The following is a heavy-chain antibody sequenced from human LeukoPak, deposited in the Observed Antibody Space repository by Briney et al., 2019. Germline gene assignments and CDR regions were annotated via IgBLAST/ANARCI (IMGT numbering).Heavy chain of an antibody. CDR1: GFTFSSYR. V-gene: IGHV3-48*01. J-gene: IGHJ6*03. CDR2: ISISNSTV. Sequence: GGSLRLSCAASGFTFSSYRMNWVRQAPGKGLEWVSYISISNSTVYYANSVKGQFTISRDNAKNSLYLQMNSLRAEDTAVYYCAKLPGSTLNYYYYYMDVWGKGTTVTVSS. D-gene: IGHD4-23*01. CDR3: AKLPGSTLNYYYYYMDV.